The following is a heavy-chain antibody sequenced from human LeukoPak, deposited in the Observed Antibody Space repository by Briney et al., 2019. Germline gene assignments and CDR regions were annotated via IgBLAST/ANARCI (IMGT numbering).Heavy chain of an antibody. J-gene: IGHJ2*01. Sequence: ETLSLTCTVSGYSISSGYYWGWIRQPPGKGLEWVSSIGGSGSNTYYADSVKGRFTISRDNSKNTLYLQMNSLRAEDTAVYYCARLNEVTKYWYFDLWGRGTLVTVSS. CDR2: IGGSGSNT. CDR1: GYSISSGYY. D-gene: IGHD4-17*01. CDR3: ARLNEVTKYWYFDL. V-gene: IGHV3-23*01.